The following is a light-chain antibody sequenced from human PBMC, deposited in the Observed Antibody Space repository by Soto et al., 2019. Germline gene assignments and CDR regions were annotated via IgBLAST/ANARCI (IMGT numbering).Light chain of an antibody. J-gene: IGLJ3*02. CDR3: AAWDDSLNGWV. V-gene: IGLV1-44*01. CDR1: SSNIGSNT. Sequence: QSALTQPPSASGTPGQRVIISCSGSSSNIGSNTVNWYQQLPGTAPKLLIYSNNQRPSGVPDRFSGSKSGTSASLAISGLQSEDEADYYCAAWDDSLNGWVFGGGTKLTVL. CDR2: SNN.